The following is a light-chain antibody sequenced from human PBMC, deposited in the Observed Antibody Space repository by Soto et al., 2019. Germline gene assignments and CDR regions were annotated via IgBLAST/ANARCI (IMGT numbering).Light chain of an antibody. CDR3: QQYGASPFT. V-gene: IGKV3-20*01. J-gene: IGKJ3*01. CDR2: AVS. CDR1: QIVTINS. Sequence: EVVLTQSPGILSLSPGERATLFCRASQIVTINSLAWYQQKPGQPPRLLIYAVSSSASVIPYRFSGSGSGTEFTLTISRLQPEDFALYYCQQYGASPFTFGPGTRLDVK.